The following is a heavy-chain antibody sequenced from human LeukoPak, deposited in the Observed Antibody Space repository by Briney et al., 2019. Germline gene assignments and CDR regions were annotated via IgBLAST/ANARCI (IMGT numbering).Heavy chain of an antibody. CDR1: GGSISSYY. D-gene: IGHD6-13*01. Sequence: SETLSLTCTVSGGSISSYYWSWLRQPAGKGLEWIGRIYTSGSTNYNPSLKSRVTMSVDTSKNQFSLKLSSVTAADTAVYYCAREVAAAGGGYFDYWGQGTLVTVSS. V-gene: IGHV4-4*07. CDR2: IYTSGST. CDR3: AREVAAAGGGYFDY. J-gene: IGHJ4*02.